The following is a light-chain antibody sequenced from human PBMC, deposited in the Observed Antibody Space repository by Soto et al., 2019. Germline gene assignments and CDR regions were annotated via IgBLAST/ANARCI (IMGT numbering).Light chain of an antibody. V-gene: IGLV2-11*01. CDR1: SSDVGRYNY. J-gene: IGLJ1*01. Sequence: QSALTQPRSVSGSPGQSVTISCTGTSSDVGRYNYVSWYQQHPGKAPKLIIYGVTKRPSGVPDRFSGSKSGNMASLTISGLQAEDEVDYYCCSYAGGYIFVFGTGTKLTVL. CDR3: CSYAGGYIFV. CDR2: GVT.